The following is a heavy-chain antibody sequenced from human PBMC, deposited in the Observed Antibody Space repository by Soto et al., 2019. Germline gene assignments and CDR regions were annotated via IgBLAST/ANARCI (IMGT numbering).Heavy chain of an antibody. Sequence: SETLSLTCTVSGGSISSYYWSWIRQPPGKGLEWIGYIYYSGSTNYNPSLKSRVTISVDTSKNQFSLKLSSVTAADTAVYYCARLSLNCSSTSCYQWFDPWGQGTLVTVSS. V-gene: IGHV4-59*08. D-gene: IGHD2-2*01. J-gene: IGHJ5*02. CDR3: ARLSLNCSSTSCYQWFDP. CDR1: GGSISSYY. CDR2: IYYSGST.